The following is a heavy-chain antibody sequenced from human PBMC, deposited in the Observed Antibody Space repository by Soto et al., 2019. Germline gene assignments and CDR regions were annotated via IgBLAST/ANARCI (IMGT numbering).Heavy chain of an antibody. D-gene: IGHD3-3*01. CDR3: ATLGHYDFWSGFRKGNWFDP. V-gene: IGHV4-34*01. CDR2: INHSGST. J-gene: IGHJ5*02. CDR1: GGSFIGYY. Sequence: QVQLQQWGAGLLKPSETVSLTCAVYGGSFIGYYGTWIRQPPGKGLEWIGEINHSGSTNYNPSLKSRVTISADTSKNQFSMRLSSVTAAVTAVYYCATLGHYDFWSGFRKGNWFDPWGQGTLVTVSS.